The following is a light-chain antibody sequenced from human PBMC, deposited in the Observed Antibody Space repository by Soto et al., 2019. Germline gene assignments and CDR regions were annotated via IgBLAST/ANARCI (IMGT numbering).Light chain of an antibody. J-gene: IGLJ3*02. CDR1: NSDVGGYDR. V-gene: IGLV2-14*01. Sequence: QSALTQPASVSGSPGQSITISCTGTNSDVGGYDRVSWYQHHPGKAPNLLIFEVYNRPSGISDRFSGSKSGDTASLTISGLQAEDEADYHCISYIPSTTTHWVFGGGTKLTVL. CDR2: EVY. CDR3: ISYIPSTTTHWV.